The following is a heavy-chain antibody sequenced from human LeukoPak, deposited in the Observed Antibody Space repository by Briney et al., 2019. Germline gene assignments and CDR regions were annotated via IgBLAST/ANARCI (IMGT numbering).Heavy chain of an antibody. CDR3: ARGRGRYEW. CDR2: IYYSGST. Sequence: SETLSLTCTVSGGSISSSSYYWGWIRQPPGKGLEWIGSIYYSGSTYYNPSLKSRVTISVDTSKNQFSLKLSSVTAADTAVYYCARGRGRYEWWGQGTLVTVSS. J-gene: IGHJ4*02. CDR1: GGSISSSSYY. D-gene: IGHD3-10*01. V-gene: IGHV4-39*01.